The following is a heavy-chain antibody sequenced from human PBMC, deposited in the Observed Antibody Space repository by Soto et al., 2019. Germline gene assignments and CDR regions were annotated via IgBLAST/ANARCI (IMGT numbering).Heavy chain of an antibody. CDR3: ANDKFIGNYYVRGVTYYFEY. D-gene: IGHD3-10*02. CDR1: GLPFSTYW. J-gene: IGHJ4*02. Sequence: EVQLVESGGGLVQPGGSLRLSCAASGLPFSTYWMSWVRQAPGKGLEWVANIKQDESEKNYADSVKGRFTISRDNAKNSLYLQMNSLRAEDTAVYYCANDKFIGNYYVRGVTYYFEYWGQGTLVTVSS. CDR2: IKQDESEK. V-gene: IGHV3-7*03.